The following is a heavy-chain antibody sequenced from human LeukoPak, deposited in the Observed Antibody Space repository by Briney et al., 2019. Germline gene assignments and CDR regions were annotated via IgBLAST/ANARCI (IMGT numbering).Heavy chain of an antibody. V-gene: IGHV3-48*01. CDR3: ARVRYYYYMDV. D-gene: IGHD3-16*01. CDR2: ISSSSSTI. Sequence: GSLRLSCAASGFTFSSYSMDWVRQAPGKGLEWVSYISSSSSTIYYADSVKGRFTISRDDAKNSLYLQMNSLRAEDTAVYYCARVRYYYYMDVWGKGTTVTVSS. CDR1: GFTFSSYS. J-gene: IGHJ6*03.